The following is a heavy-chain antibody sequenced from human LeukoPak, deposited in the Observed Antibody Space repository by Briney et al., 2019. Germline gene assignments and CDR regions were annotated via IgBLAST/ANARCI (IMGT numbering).Heavy chain of an antibody. CDR2: IIPIFGTA. D-gene: IGHD3-22*01. CDR1: GGTFSSYA. V-gene: IGHV1-69*13. Sequence: VASVKVSCKASGGTFSSYAISWVRQAPGQGLEWMGGIIPIFGTANYAQKFQGRVTITADESTSTAYMELSSLRSEDTAVYYCATREGYDSSGYYPPYWYFDLWGRGTLVTVSS. J-gene: IGHJ2*01. CDR3: ATREGYDSSGYYPPYWYFDL.